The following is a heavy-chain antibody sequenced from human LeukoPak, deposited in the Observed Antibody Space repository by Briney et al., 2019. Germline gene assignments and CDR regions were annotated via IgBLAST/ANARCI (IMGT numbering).Heavy chain of an antibody. V-gene: IGHV1-69*01. J-gene: IGHJ5*02. CDR2: IIPIFGTA. D-gene: IGHD6-13*01. Sequence: SVTVSCKASGGTFSSYAISWVRQAPGQGLEWMGGIIPIFGTANYAQKFQGRVTITADESTSTAYMELSSLRSEDTAVYYCARGGIAAAGTGDWFDPWGQGTLVTVSS. CDR1: GGTFSSYA. CDR3: ARGGIAAAGTGDWFDP.